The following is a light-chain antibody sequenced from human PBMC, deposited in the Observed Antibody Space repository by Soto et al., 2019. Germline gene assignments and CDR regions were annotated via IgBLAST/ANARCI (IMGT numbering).Light chain of an antibody. CDR3: QQYNKWPPFT. V-gene: IGKV3D-15*01. J-gene: IGKJ4*01. CDR1: QSVSSN. Sequence: EVVMTQSPATLTVSPGERATLSCRASQSVSSNLAWYQQKPGQAPRLLIYGASTRATGIPARFSGSGSGTEFTLTISILQSEDSAVYYCQQYNKWPPFTFGGGTKVEIK. CDR2: GAS.